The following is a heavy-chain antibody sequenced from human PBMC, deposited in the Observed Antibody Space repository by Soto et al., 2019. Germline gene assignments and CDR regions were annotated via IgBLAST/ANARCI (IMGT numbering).Heavy chain of an antibody. J-gene: IGHJ4*02. V-gene: IGHV3-73*01. D-gene: IGHD5-12*01. CDR1: GFTFSGSA. CDR3: TRHKEPYGGYASLLPIDY. Sequence: GGSLRLSCAASGFTFSGSAMHWVRQASGKGLEWVGRIRSKANSYATAYAASVKGRFTISRDDSKNTVYLQMNSLKTEDTAVYYCTRHKEPYGGYASLLPIDYWGQGTLVTVSS. CDR2: IRSKANSYAT.